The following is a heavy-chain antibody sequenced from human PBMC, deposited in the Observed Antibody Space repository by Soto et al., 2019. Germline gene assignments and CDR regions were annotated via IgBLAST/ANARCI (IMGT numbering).Heavy chain of an antibody. V-gene: IGHV4-34*01. Sequence: SETLSLTCAVYGGSFSGYYWSWIRQPPGKGLGWIGEINHSGSTNYNPSLKSRVTISVDTSKNQFSLKLSSVTAADTAVYYCARGARITMVRGWFEHNWFDPWGQGTLVT. CDR2: INHSGST. CDR1: GGSFSGYY. D-gene: IGHD3-10*01. CDR3: ARGARITMVRGWFEHNWFDP. J-gene: IGHJ5*02.